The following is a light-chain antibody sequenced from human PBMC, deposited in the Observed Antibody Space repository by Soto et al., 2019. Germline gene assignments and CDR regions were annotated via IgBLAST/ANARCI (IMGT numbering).Light chain of an antibody. CDR3: RSYAGSNRGV. Sequence: QSVLTQPPSASGSPGQSVTISCTGTSSDVGGYNYVSWYQQHPGKAPKLMIYEVSKRPSGVPDRFSGSKSGSTASLTVSGLQAEDEADYYCRSYAGSNRGVFGGGTELTVL. CDR2: EVS. V-gene: IGLV2-8*01. CDR1: SSDVGGYNY. J-gene: IGLJ2*01.